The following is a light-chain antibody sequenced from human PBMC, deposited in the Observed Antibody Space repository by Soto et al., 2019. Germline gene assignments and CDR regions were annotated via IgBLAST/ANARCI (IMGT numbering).Light chain of an antibody. CDR3: QHYSSPPFT. CDR2: GAS. V-gene: IGKV3-20*01. Sequence: EIVLTQSPGTLSLSPGERATLSCRASQSVDSGSLAWFQQKPGQAPRLLIHGASRRATGIPDRFSGSGSGTDFTLTISKLEPEDFAVYYCQHYSSPPFTFGPGTNLDVK. CDR1: QSVDSGS. J-gene: IGKJ3*01.